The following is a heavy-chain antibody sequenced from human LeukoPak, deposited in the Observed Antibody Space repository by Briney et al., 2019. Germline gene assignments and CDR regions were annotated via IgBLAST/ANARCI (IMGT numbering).Heavy chain of an antibody. CDR1: GLTLSNFW. V-gene: IGHV3-7*01. D-gene: IGHD3-10*02. Sequence: GGSLRLSCLASGLTLSNFWMTWLRQAPGKGLEWVANIKQDGSETYYSDSVRGRFTISRDNAKHSMYLQMNSLRAEDTALYYCVGCRGGSCSGFDYWGRGTLVTVSS. CDR3: VGCRGGSCSGFDY. CDR2: IKQDGSET. J-gene: IGHJ4*02.